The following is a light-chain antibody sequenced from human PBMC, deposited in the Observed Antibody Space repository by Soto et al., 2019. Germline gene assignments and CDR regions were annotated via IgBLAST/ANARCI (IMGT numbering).Light chain of an antibody. J-gene: IGLJ3*02. V-gene: IGLV1-44*01. Sequence: QSVLTQPSSASGTPGQRVTISCSGSSSNIGSNTVNWYQQLPGTAPKVLLYSNNQRPSGVPDRFSGSKSGTSASLAISGLQSEDEADYYCAAWDDSLNGHWVFGGGTKLTVL. CDR1: SSNIGSNT. CDR3: AAWDDSLNGHWV. CDR2: SNN.